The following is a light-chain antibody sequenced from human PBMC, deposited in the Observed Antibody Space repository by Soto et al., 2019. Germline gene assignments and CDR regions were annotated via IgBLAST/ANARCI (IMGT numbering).Light chain of an antibody. V-gene: IGKV3-11*01. Sequence: EIVLTQSPGTLSLSPGETATLSCRASQSVNNQLAWYQQKPGQAPRLLIYDASTRATGIPARISGSGSGADFTLTISSLEPEDFAVYYCQHRRNWPLTFGGGTK. CDR3: QHRRNWPLT. J-gene: IGKJ4*01. CDR2: DAS. CDR1: QSVNNQ.